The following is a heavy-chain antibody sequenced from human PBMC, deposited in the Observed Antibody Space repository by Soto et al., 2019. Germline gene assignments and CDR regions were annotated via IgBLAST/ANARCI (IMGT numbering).Heavy chain of an antibody. V-gene: IGHV1-18*01. Sequence: QVQLVQSGAEVKKPGASVKVSCKASGYTFTSYGISWVRQAPGQGLEWMGWISAYNGNTNYAQKHQGRVTMTTDTSTRTVYVELRSLRSDDTAVYYCARASGSSYWCDPWGQGTLVTVSS. CDR2: ISAYNGNT. D-gene: IGHD1-26*01. J-gene: IGHJ5*02. CDR1: GYTFTSYG. CDR3: ARASGSSYWCDP.